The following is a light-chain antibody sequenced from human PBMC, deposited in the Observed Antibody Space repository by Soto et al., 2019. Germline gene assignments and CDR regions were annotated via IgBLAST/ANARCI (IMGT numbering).Light chain of an antibody. CDR1: QSVSSN. V-gene: IGKV3-15*01. J-gene: IGKJ4*01. Sequence: EILLTQSPGTLSLSPGERATLSCRASQSVSSNLAWYQQKPGQAPRLLIYGASTRATGIPARFSGSGSGTEFTLTIRSLQSEDFAVYYCQQYNNWPPELTFGGGTKVDIK. CDR2: GAS. CDR3: QQYNNWPPELT.